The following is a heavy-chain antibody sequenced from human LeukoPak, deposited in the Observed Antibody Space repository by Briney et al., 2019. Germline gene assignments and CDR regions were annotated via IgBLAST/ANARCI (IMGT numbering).Heavy chain of an antibody. Sequence: GGSLRLSCAASGFTFSSNWMHWVRQAPGKGLVWVSRINSDGSSTSYADSVRGRFTISRDNAKNTLYLQMNNLRAEDTAVYYCSSRNSHAFDIWGQGTMVTVSS. CDR1: GFTFSSNW. CDR2: INSDGSST. D-gene: IGHD4-23*01. V-gene: IGHV3-74*01. J-gene: IGHJ3*02. CDR3: SSRNSHAFDI.